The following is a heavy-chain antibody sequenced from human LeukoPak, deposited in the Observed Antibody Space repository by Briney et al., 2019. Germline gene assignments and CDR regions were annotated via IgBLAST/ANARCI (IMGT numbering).Heavy chain of an antibody. CDR1: GFTFSGSA. CDR2: IRSKANSYAT. Sequence: GGSLRLSCAASGFTFSGSAIHWVRQASGKGLEWVGRIRSKANSYATAYAESVKGRFTMSRDDSKNTAYLQMNSLKTEDTAVYYCARDGEGTSLSFFDYWGLGTLVTVSA. D-gene: IGHD3-10*01. CDR3: ARDGEGTSLSFFDY. J-gene: IGHJ4*02. V-gene: IGHV3-73*01.